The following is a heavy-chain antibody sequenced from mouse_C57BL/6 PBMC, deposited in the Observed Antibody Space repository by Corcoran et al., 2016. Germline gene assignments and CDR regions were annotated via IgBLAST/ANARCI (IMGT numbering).Heavy chain of an antibody. CDR1: GYTFTDYN. Sequence: EVQLQQSGPELVKPGASVKIPCKASGYTFTDYNMDWVKQSHGKSLEWIGDINPNNGGTIYNQKFKGKATLTVDKSSSTAYMELRSLTSEDTAVYYCARIDPYYYGSSSYWYFDVWGTGTTVTVSS. V-gene: IGHV1-18*01. CDR3: ARIDPYYYGSSSYWYFDV. CDR2: INPNNGGT. D-gene: IGHD1-1*01. J-gene: IGHJ1*03.